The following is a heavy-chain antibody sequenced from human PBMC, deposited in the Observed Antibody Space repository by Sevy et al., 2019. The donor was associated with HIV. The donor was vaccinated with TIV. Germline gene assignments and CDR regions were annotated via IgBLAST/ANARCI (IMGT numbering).Heavy chain of an antibody. Sequence: GGSLRLSCAASGFIYSNYWMSWVRQAPGKGPEWVANINQDGTETDYVDSVKGRFTISRDNAKNTLYLQMNSLRAEDTALYYCAFQEYTSEPVVFDYWGRGTLVTVSS. D-gene: IGHD2-15*01. CDR3: AFQEYTSEPVVFDY. CDR2: INQDGTET. V-gene: IGHV3-7*01. CDR1: GFIYSNYW. J-gene: IGHJ4*02.